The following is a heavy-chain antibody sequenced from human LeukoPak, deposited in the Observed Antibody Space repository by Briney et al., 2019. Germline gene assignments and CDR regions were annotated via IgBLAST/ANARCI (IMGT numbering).Heavy chain of an antibody. V-gene: IGHV3-23*01. CDR2: ISGSGGST. D-gene: IGHD5-12*01. Sequence: GGSLRLSCAASGFTFSSYAMSWVRQARGKGLEWVSAISGSGGSTYYADSVKGRFTICRDNYKNTLYLQMNSLRAEDTAVYYCAKGGRSGYDHLAYWGQGTLVTVSS. CDR1: GFTFSSYA. CDR3: AKGGRSGYDHLAY. J-gene: IGHJ4*02.